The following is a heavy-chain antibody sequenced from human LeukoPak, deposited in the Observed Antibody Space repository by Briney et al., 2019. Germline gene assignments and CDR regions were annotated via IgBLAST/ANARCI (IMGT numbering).Heavy chain of an antibody. Sequence: SETLSLTCTVSGYSISSGYYWGWIRQPPGKGLEWIGSIYHSGSTYYNPSLKSRVTISVDTSKNQFSLKLSSVTAADTAVYYCARVITRGGNSGWFDPWGQGTLVTVSS. CDR2: IYHSGST. CDR1: GYSISSGYY. D-gene: IGHD4-23*01. J-gene: IGHJ5*02. V-gene: IGHV4-38-2*02. CDR3: ARVITRGGNSGWFDP.